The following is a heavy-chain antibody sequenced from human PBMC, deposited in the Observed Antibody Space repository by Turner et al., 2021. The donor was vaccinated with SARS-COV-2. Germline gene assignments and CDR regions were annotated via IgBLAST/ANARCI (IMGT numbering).Heavy chain of an antibody. Sequence: EVQLLESGGGLVQPGGSLRLSCAASGFTFINYAMSWVRQDPGKGLEWVSAISGSGGSTYYADSVKGRFTISRDNSKNTLYLKMNSLRAEDTAVYYCAKNLGGWPFDYWGQGTLVTVSS. D-gene: IGHD3-10*01. CDR2: ISGSGGST. CDR3: AKNLGGWPFDY. CDR1: GFTFINYA. V-gene: IGHV3-23*01. J-gene: IGHJ4*02.